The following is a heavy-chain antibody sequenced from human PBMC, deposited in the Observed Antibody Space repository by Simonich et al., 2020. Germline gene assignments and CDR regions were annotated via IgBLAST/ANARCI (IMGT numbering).Heavy chain of an antibody. CDR1: GYTFTSYD. V-gene: IGHV1-8*03. Sequence: QVQLVQSGAEVKKPGASVKVSCKASGYTFTSYDINWVRQATGQGLGGIGWINPNRGNKGYAQKFQGRVTITRNTSISTAYMELSSLRSEDTAVYYCARARYCSSTSCYNWFDPWGQGTLVTVSS. CDR3: ARARYCSSTSCYNWFDP. J-gene: IGHJ5*02. CDR2: INPNRGNK. D-gene: IGHD2-2*01.